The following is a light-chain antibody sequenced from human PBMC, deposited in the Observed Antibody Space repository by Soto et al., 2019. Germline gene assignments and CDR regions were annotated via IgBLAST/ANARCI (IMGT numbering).Light chain of an antibody. CDR3: QQYGTSLLT. CDR1: QSVSSSY. J-gene: IGKJ4*01. V-gene: IGKV3-20*01. Sequence: EIVLTQSPGTLSLSPGERDTLSCRASQSVSSSYLAWYQQKPGQAPRLLIYGASSRATGIPDRFSGGGSGTDFTLTISRLEPEDFAVYYCQQYGTSLLTFGGGTKVEIK. CDR2: GAS.